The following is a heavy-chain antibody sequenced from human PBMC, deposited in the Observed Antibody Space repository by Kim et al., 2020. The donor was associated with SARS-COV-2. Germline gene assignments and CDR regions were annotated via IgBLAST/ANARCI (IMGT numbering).Heavy chain of an antibody. D-gene: IGHD3-3*01. CDR2: INSDGSST. V-gene: IGHV3-74*01. J-gene: IGHJ6*02. CDR1: GFTFSSYW. Sequence: GGSLRLSCAASGFTFSSYWMHWVRQAPGKGLVWVSRINSDGSSTSYADSVKGRFTISRDNAKNTLYLQMNSLRAEDTAVYYCAREDLMYYDFWSGYYTPLYYYYGMDVWGQGTTVTDSS. CDR3: AREDLMYYDFWSGYYTPLYYYYGMDV.